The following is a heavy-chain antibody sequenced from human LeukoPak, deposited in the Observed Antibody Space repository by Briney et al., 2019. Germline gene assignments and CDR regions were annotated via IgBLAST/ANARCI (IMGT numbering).Heavy chain of an antibody. CDR2: IYYSGST. D-gene: IGHD1-1*01. CDR1: GGSISSYY. J-gene: IGHJ4*02. CDR3: ARHRQNRYNWNDGFDY. V-gene: IGHV4-59*08. Sequence: PSETLSLTCTVSGGSISSYYWSWIRQPPGKGLEWIGYIYYSGSTNYNPSLKSRVTISVDTSKNQFSLKLNSVTAADTAVYFCARHRQNRYNWNDGFDYWGQGTLVTVSA.